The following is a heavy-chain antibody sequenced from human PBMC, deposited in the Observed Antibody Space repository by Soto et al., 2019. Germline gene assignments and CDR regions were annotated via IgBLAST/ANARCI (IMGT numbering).Heavy chain of an antibody. V-gene: IGHV3-11*01. J-gene: IGHJ4*02. D-gene: IGHD2-15*01. Sequence: QVQLAESGGGLVKPGGSLRLSCAASGFIFSDYYMSWIRQAPGKGLEWVAYISSSGSTTYYADSVRGRFAISRDNAKNSLYLQRTRLRPEDTAVYYWAGDMGGGSCPFASWAQGPLVPFSS. CDR2: ISSSGSTT. CDR3: AGDMGGGSCPFAS. CDR1: GFIFSDYY.